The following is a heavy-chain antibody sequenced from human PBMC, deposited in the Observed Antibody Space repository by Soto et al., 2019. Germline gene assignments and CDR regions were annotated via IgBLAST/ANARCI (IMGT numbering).Heavy chain of an antibody. V-gene: IGHV4-59*12. J-gene: IGHJ5*02. CDR3: ARVPDR. D-gene: IGHD2-2*01. Sequence: PSETLSLTCTVSGASISRYYWSWIRQSPGKGLEWIGYLYNTGSTIYNPSLKSRVTISVDTSKNQFSLKMNSVTAADTAVYYCARVPDRWGQGTLVTVSS. CDR1: GASISRYY. CDR2: LYNTGST.